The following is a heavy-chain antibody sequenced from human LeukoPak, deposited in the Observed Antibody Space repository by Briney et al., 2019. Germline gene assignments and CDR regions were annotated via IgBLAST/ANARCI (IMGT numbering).Heavy chain of an antibody. J-gene: IGHJ4*02. D-gene: IGHD1-26*01. Sequence: SETLSLTCTISGGSIISSSHYWGWIRQPPGKGLEWIGEINHSGSTNYNPSLKSRVTISVDTSKNQFSLKLSSVTAADTAVYYCARWEGGSYYDFDYWGQGTLVTVSS. CDR2: INHSGST. V-gene: IGHV4-39*07. CDR3: ARWEGGSYYDFDY. CDR1: GGSIISSSHY.